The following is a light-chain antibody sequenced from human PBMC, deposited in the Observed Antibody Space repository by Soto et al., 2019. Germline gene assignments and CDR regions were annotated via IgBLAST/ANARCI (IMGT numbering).Light chain of an antibody. CDR2: DAF. V-gene: IGKV3-15*01. CDR1: QSVSNN. J-gene: IGKJ1*01. CDR3: QQSNNWPRT. Sequence: EIVMTQSPATLSVSPGERATLSCRASQSVSNNLAWYQQKPGQAPRLLIYDAFTRATGVPARFSGSGSGTEFTLTISSLQSEDFAVYYCQQSNNWPRTFGQGTKGDIK.